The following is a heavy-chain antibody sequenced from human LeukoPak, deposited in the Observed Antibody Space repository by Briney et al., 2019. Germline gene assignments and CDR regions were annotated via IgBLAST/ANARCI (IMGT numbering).Heavy chain of an antibody. CDR2: IYPNSGGT. Sequence: ASVKVSCKASGYTFTDYYIHWVRQAPGQGLEWMGWIYPNSGGTNYAQKFQGRVTMTRDTSITTTYMDLSRLRSDDTAVYYCARELGGGNSYFDYWGQGTLVTVSS. CDR3: ARELGGGNSYFDY. V-gene: IGHV1-2*02. CDR1: GYTFTDYY. D-gene: IGHD4-23*01. J-gene: IGHJ4*02.